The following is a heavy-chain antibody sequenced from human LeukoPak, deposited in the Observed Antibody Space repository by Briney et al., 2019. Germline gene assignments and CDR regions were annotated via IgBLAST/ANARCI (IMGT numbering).Heavy chain of an antibody. CDR3: AGEGGLWFGKMRDYYYYGMDV. D-gene: IGHD3-10*01. CDR2: ISYDGSNK. Sequence: GGSLRLSCAASGFTFSSYAMHWVRQAPGKGLEWVAVISYDGSNKYYADSVKGRFTISRDNSKNTLYLQMNSLRAEDTAVYYCAGEGGLWFGKMRDYYYYGMDVWGQGTTVTVSS. CDR1: GFTFSSYA. J-gene: IGHJ6*02. V-gene: IGHV3-30-3*01.